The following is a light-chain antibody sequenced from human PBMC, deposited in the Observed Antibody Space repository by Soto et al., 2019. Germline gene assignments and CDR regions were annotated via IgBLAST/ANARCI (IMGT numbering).Light chain of an antibody. CDR1: QSISSDY. V-gene: IGKV3-20*01. Sequence: EVVLTQSPDTLSLSPGERATLSCRASQSISSDYLVWYQQKPGQAPRLLIYGASSRATGIPDRFSGSGSGTDFTLTINRLEPEDFAVYYCQQYGRSPFTFGPGTKVDIK. J-gene: IGKJ3*01. CDR2: GAS. CDR3: QQYGRSPFT.